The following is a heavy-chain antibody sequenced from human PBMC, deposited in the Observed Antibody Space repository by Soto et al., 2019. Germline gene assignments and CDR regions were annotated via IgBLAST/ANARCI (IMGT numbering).Heavy chain of an antibody. V-gene: IGHV3-21*01. CDR1: GFTFSSYS. J-gene: IGHJ3*02. Sequence: PGGSLRLSFAASGFTFSSYSMNWVRQAPGKGLEWVSSISSSSSYIYYADSVKVRFTISRDNANNSLYLQMNSLRAEDTAVYYCARVLSYADAFDXWGQGTMVPVS. CDR2: ISSSSSYI. CDR3: ARVLSYADAFDX. D-gene: IGHD1-26*01.